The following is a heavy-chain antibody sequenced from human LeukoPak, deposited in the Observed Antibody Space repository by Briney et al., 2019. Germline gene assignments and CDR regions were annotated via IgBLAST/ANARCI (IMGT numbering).Heavy chain of an antibody. CDR3: ARRSYYGSGSFRSYYYYGMDV. CDR2: INHSGST. Sequence: PSETLSLTCAVYGGSFSGYYWSWIRQPPGKGLEWIGEINHSGSTNYNPSLKSRVTISVDTSKNQFSLKLSSVTAADTAVYYCARRSYYGSGSFRSYYYYGMDVWGQGTTVTVSS. J-gene: IGHJ6*02. V-gene: IGHV4-34*01. CDR1: GGSFSGYY. D-gene: IGHD3-10*01.